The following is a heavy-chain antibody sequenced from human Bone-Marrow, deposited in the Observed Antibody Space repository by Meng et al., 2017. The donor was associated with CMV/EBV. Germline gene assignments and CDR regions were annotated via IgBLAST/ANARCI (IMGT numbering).Heavy chain of an antibody. CDR3: ARGGAYLRNWFDP. Sequence: GSLRLSCTVSGGSISSYYWSWIRQPPGKGLEWIGYIYYSGSTNYNPSLKSRVTISVDTSKNQFSLKLSSVTAADTAVYYCARGGAYLRNWFDPWGQGTLVTVSS. CDR1: GGSISSYY. V-gene: IGHV4-59*12. J-gene: IGHJ5*02. D-gene: IGHD1-26*01. CDR2: IYYSGST.